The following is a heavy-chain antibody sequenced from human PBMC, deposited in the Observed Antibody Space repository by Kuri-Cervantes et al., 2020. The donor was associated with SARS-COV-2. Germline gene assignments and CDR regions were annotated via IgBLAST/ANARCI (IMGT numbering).Heavy chain of an antibody. D-gene: IGHD5-18*01. J-gene: IGHJ4*02. CDR1: GFTFSSYS. V-gene: IGHV3-21*01. Sequence: GESLKISCAASGFTFSSYSMNWVRQAPGKGLEWVSSISSSSSYIYYADSVKGRFTISRDNAKNSLYLQMNSLRAEDTAVHYCARGRRTAMASLFDYWGQGTLVTVSS. CDR2: ISSSSSYI. CDR3: ARGRRTAMASLFDY.